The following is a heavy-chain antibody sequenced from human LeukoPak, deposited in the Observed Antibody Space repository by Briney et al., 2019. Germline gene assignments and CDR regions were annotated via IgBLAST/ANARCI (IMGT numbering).Heavy chain of an antibody. Sequence: QPGGSLRLSCAASGFTFSDYGIHWVRQAPGQGLEWVALIWYDGSKEYYADSVKGRFTISRDNTKNTLYLQLNSLRADDTAVYYCARAHSSSSTFDLWGQGTLVTVSS. V-gene: IGHV3-33*01. CDR3: ARAHSSSSTFDL. J-gene: IGHJ4*02. D-gene: IGHD6-6*01. CDR1: GFTFSDYG. CDR2: IWYDGSKE.